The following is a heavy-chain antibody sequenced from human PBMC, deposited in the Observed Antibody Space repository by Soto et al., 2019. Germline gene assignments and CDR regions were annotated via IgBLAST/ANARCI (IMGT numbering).Heavy chain of an antibody. V-gene: IGHV4-31*03. D-gene: IGHD2-21*01. Sequence: PSETLSLTCSFSCGASISGGYYWTCIRQHPEKGLEWIGYIYYSGSTYYKPSLKSRVTISVDTSKNQFSLMLGSVTVADTAVYYCARGGPTAYYFDFWGLGTLVTVSS. CDR3: ARGGPTAYYFDF. CDR1: CGASISGGYY. J-gene: IGHJ4*02. CDR2: IYYSGST.